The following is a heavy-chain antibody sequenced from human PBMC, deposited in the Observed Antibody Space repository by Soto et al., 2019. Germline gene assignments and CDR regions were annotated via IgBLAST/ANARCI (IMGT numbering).Heavy chain of an antibody. CDR3: ARSPFSSSWYYFDY. J-gene: IGHJ4*02. V-gene: IGHV1-69*02. CDR1: GGTFSSYT. Sequence: ASVKVSCKASGGTFSSYTISWVRQAPGQGLEWMGRIIPILGIANYAQKFQGRVTITADKSTSTAYMELSSLRSEDTAVYYCARSPFSSSWYYFDYWGQGTLVTVSS. D-gene: IGHD6-13*01. CDR2: IIPILGIA.